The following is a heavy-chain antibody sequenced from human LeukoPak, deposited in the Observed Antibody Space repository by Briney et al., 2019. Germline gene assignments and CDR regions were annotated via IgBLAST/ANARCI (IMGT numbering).Heavy chain of an antibody. CDR1: GGSISSYY. CDR2: IYYSGST. CDR3: ARTYRNWFDP. D-gene: IGHD2-21*01. V-gene: IGHV4-59*08. Sequence: SETLSLTCTVSGGSISSYYWSWIRQPPGKGLEWIGYIYYSGSTNYNPSLKSRVTISVDTSKNQFSLKLSSVTAADTAVYYCARTYRNWFDPSGQGTLVPVSS. J-gene: IGHJ5*02.